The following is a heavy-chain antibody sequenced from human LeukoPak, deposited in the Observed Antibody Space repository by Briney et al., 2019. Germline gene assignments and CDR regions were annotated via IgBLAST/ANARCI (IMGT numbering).Heavy chain of an antibody. CDR3: VRDFYCHNGACFDF. Sequence: GGSLRLSCEASGFTFSSYGMTWVRQAPGKGLEWVSSIDTPTPNINYADSVRGRFTISSDNGRTSLSLQMTSLRAEDTAVYYCVRDFYCHNGACFDFWGQGTLVTVSS. D-gene: IGHD2-8*01. J-gene: IGHJ4*02. V-gene: IGHV3-21*01. CDR1: GFTFSSYG. CDR2: IDTPTPNI.